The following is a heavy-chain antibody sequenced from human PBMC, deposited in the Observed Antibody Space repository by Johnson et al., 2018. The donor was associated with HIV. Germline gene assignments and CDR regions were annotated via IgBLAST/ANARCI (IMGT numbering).Heavy chain of an antibody. CDR1: GFTFSSYA. CDR3: ARGGYYDSKPYDAFDI. Sequence: QVQVVESGGGVVQPGRSLRLSCAASGFTFSSYAMHWVRQAPGKGLEWVAVISYDGSNKYYADSVKGRFTISRDNSKNTLYLQMNSLRAEDTAVYYCARGGYYDSKPYDAFDIWGQGTMVTVSS. CDR2: ISYDGSNK. D-gene: IGHD3-22*01. J-gene: IGHJ3*02. V-gene: IGHV3-30-3*01.